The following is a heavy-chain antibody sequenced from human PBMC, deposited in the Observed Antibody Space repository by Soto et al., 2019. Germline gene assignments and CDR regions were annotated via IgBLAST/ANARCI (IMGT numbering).Heavy chain of an antibody. V-gene: IGHV3-30-3*01. J-gene: IGHJ4*02. CDR1: GFTFSSYA. CDR3: ARDSTYYYDSSGYYPLY. Sequence: GGSLRLSCAASGFTFSSYAMHWVRQAPGKGLEWVAVLSYDGSNKYYADSVKGRFTISRDNSKNTLYLQMNSLRAEDTAVYYCARDSTYYYDSSGYYPLYWGQGTLVTVSS. CDR2: LSYDGSNK. D-gene: IGHD3-22*01.